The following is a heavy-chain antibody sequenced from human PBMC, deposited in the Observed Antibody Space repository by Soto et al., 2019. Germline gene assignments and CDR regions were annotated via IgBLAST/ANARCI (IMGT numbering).Heavy chain of an antibody. CDR2: ISSSSSYI. CDR3: AVTTALLRFLEWLFDY. V-gene: IGHV3-21*01. J-gene: IGHJ4*02. D-gene: IGHD3-3*01. CDR1: GFTFSSYS. Sequence: GSLRLSCAASGFTFSSYSMNWVRQAPGKGLEWVSSISSSSSYIYYADSVKGRFTISRDNAKNSLYLQMNSLRAEDTAVYYCAVTTALLRFLEWLFDYWGQGTLVTVSS.